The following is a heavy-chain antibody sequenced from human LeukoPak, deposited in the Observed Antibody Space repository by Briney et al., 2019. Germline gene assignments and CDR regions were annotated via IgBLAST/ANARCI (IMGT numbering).Heavy chain of an antibody. Sequence: GGSLRLSCAASGFTFDDYAMHWVRQAPGKGLEWVSGISWNSGSIGYADSVKGRFTISRDNAKNSLYLQMNSLRAEDTASYYCAKGQKRDIAVAGTNWFDPWGQGTLVTVSS. CDR1: GFTFDDYA. J-gene: IGHJ5*02. CDR3: AKGQKRDIAVAGTNWFDP. D-gene: IGHD6-19*01. V-gene: IGHV3-9*01. CDR2: ISWNSGSI.